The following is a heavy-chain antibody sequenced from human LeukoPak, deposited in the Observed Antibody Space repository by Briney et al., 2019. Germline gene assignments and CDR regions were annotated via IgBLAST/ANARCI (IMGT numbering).Heavy chain of an antibody. CDR3: ARDQGYCSSTSCSWFDY. V-gene: IGHV1-69*01. Sequence: SVKVSCKASGGTFSSYAISWVRQAPGQGLERMGGIIPIFGTANYAQKFQGRVTITADESTSTAYMELSSLRSEDTAVYYCARDQGYCSSTSCSWFDYWGQGTLVTVSS. CDR1: GGTFSSYA. CDR2: IIPIFGTA. D-gene: IGHD2-2*01. J-gene: IGHJ4*02.